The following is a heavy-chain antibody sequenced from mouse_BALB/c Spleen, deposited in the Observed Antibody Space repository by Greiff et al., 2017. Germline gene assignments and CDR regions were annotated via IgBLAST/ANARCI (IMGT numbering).Heavy chain of an antibody. J-gene: IGHJ2*01. Sequence: EVHLVESGGGLVKPGGSLKLSCAASGFTFSDYYMYWVRQTPEKRLEWVATISDGGSYTYYPDSVKGRFTISRDNAKNNLYLQMSSLKSEDTAMYYCARGGVYYFNYWGKGTTLTVSS. V-gene: IGHV5-4*02. CDR2: ISDGGSYT. CDR3: ARGGVYYFNY. CDR1: GFTFSDYY.